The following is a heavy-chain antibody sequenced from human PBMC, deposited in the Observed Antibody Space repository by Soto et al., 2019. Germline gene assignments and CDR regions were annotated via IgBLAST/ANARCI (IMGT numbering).Heavy chain of an antibody. D-gene: IGHD3-16*01. Sequence: PGGSLRLSCAASGFTFSSYGMHWVSQAPGKGLEWVADFWADGRSNYYADSVKGRFTISRDNSKNTVFLQMNSLRAEDTAVYYCARDLSFGSLDFDYWGRGTLVTVSS. CDR2: FWADGRSN. J-gene: IGHJ4*02. V-gene: IGHV3-33*01. CDR1: GFTFSSYG. CDR3: ARDLSFGSLDFDY.